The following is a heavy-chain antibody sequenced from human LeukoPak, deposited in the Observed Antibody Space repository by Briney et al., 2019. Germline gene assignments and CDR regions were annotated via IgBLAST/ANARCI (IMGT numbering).Heavy chain of an antibody. Sequence: ASVKVSCKASGYTFTGYYMHWVRQAPGQGLEWMGWMNPNSGGTNYAQKFQGRVTMTRDTSISTAYMELSRLRSDDTAVYYCATSSSSGAGGGDDYWGQGTLVTVSS. CDR1: GYTFTGYY. V-gene: IGHV1-2*02. CDR2: MNPNSGGT. D-gene: IGHD3-10*01. J-gene: IGHJ4*02. CDR3: ATSSSSGAGGGDDY.